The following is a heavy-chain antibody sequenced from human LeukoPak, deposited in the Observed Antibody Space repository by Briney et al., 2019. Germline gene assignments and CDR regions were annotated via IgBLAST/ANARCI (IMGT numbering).Heavy chain of an antibody. CDR3: ARERSYDILTGYPSFITGYYYMDV. Sequence: ASVKVSCKASGGTFSSYAISWVRQAPGQGLEWMGGIIPIFGTANCARKFQGRVTITTDESTSTAYMELSSLRSGDTAVYYCARERSYDILTGYPSFITGYYYMDVWGKGTTVTVSS. D-gene: IGHD3-9*01. CDR2: IIPIFGTA. CDR1: GGTFSSYA. V-gene: IGHV1-69*05. J-gene: IGHJ6*03.